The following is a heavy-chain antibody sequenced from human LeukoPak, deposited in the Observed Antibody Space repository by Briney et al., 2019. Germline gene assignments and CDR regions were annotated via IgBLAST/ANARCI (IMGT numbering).Heavy chain of an antibody. V-gene: IGHV1-2*02. Sequence: GASVKVSCKASGYTFTGYYMHWVRQAPGQGLEWMGWINPNSGGTNYAQKFQGRVTMTRDTSISTAYMELSRLRSDDTAVYYCARMRKGQLLHYYYYYMDVWGKGTTVTVSS. CDR3: ARMRKGQLLHYYYYYMDV. CDR2: INPNSGGT. CDR1: GYTFTGYY. D-gene: IGHD2-2*01. J-gene: IGHJ6*03.